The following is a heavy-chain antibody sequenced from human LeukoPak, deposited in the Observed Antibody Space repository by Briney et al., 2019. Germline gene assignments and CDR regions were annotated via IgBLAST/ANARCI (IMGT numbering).Heavy chain of an antibody. D-gene: IGHD3-3*01. CDR3: AKDSSIHLNYDFWSGYSRFDY. Sequence: GGSLRLSCAASGFTFSSYAMSWVRQAPGKGLEWVSAISGSGGSTYYADSVKGRFTISRDNSKNTLYLQMNSLRAEDTAVYYCAKDSSIHLNYDFWSGYSRFDYWGQGTLVTVS. CDR2: ISGSGGST. J-gene: IGHJ4*02. V-gene: IGHV3-23*01. CDR1: GFTFSSYA.